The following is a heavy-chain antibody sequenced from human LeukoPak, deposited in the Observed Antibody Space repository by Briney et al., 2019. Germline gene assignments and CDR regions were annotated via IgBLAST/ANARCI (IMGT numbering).Heavy chain of an antibody. D-gene: IGHD6-13*01. CDR1: GFTFGSYS. CDR2: ISSSSSTI. CDR3: ARESYIAAAGTRNFGY. Sequence: PGGSLRLSCAASGFTFGSYSMNWVRQAPGKGLEWVSYISSSSSTIYYADSVKGRFTISRDNAKNSLYLQMNSLRAEDTAVYYCARESYIAAAGTRNFGYWGQGTLVTVSS. V-gene: IGHV3-48*01. J-gene: IGHJ4*02.